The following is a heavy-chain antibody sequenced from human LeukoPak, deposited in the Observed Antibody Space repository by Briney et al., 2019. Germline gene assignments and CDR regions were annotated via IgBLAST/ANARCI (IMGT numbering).Heavy chain of an antibody. J-gene: IGHJ4*02. D-gene: IGHD3-22*01. CDR3: ARQYYDSSGYYPWYFDY. CDR1: GGSFSSSTYY. V-gene: IGHV4-39*01. CDR2: VYYSGST. Sequence: SETLSLTCTVSGGSFSSSTYYWGWTRQPPGKGLEWIGSVYYSGSTYYNQSLKSRVTISVDTSKNQFSLKLTSVTAADTAVYYCARQYYDSSGYYPWYFDYWGQGTLVTVSS.